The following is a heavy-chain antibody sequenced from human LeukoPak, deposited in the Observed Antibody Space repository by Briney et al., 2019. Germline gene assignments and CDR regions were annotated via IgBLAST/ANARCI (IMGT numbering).Heavy chain of an antibody. CDR1: GFTFDDYA. J-gene: IGHJ6*02. D-gene: IGHD5-12*01. Sequence: GGSLRLSCAASGFTFDDYAMHWVRQAPGKGLEWVAGISWSSGNIGYADSVKGRFTISRDNAENSLHLQMNSLRTEDTALYFCAGDAWRRALNYGMDVWGQGTTVAVSS. V-gene: IGHV3-9*01. CDR2: ISWSSGNI. CDR3: AGDAWRRALNYGMDV.